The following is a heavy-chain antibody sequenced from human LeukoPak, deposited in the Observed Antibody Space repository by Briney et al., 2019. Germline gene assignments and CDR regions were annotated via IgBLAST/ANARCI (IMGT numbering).Heavy chain of an antibody. CDR3: ARQSDYYDSSGYPKYYFDY. V-gene: IGHV5-51*01. D-gene: IGHD3-22*01. Sequence: GESLKISCQGSGYSFTSYWIGWVRQLPGKGLEWMGIFYPGDSDTRYSPSFQGQVTIPADKSISTAYLQWSSLKAPDTAMYYCARQSDYYDSSGYPKYYFDYWGQGTLVTVSS. J-gene: IGHJ4*02. CDR1: GYSFTSYW. CDR2: FYPGDSDT.